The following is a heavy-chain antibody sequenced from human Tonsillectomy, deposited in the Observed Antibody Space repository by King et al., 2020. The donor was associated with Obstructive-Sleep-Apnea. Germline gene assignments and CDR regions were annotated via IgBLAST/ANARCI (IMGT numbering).Heavy chain of an antibody. D-gene: IGHD6-13*01. CDR1: GFTFSSYA. J-gene: IGHJ4*02. CDR2: ISYDGSNK. Sequence: VQLVESGGGVVQPGRSLRLSCAASGFTFSSYAMHWVRQAPGKGLEWVAVISYDGSNKYYADSVKGRFTISRDNSKKTLYLQMNSLSAEDTAVYYCAAGYSTSDYWGQGTLVTVSS. CDR3: AAGYSTSDY. V-gene: IGHV3-30*04.